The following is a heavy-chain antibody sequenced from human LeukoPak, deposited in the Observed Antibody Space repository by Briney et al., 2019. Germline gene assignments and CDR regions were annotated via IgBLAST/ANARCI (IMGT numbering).Heavy chain of an antibody. J-gene: IGHJ4*02. CDR3: ANNVLLWFGEFH. D-gene: IGHD3-10*01. Sequence: GGSLRLSCAASGFTFGSYAMSWVRQAPGKGLEWVSAISGSGGSTYYADSVKGRFTISRDNSKNTLYLQMNSLRAEDTAVYYCANNVLLWFGEFHWGQGTLVTVSS. V-gene: IGHV3-23*01. CDR1: GFTFGSYA. CDR2: ISGSGGST.